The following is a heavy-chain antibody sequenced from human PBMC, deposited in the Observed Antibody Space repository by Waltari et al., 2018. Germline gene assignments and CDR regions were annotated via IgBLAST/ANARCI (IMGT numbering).Heavy chain of an antibody. CDR2: IKTNTGNP. J-gene: IGHJ4*02. V-gene: IGHV7-4-1*02. CDR3: AREKIVPSSWYRDSHDY. Sequence: QVQLVQSGSELKKPGASVKVSCKASGYTFTSYAMNWVRQAPGQGLEWMGWIKTNTGNPTYAQGFTGRVVFSLDTSVSTAYLQISSLKAEDTAVYYCAREKIVPSSWYRDSHDYWGQGTLVTVSS. D-gene: IGHD6-13*01. CDR1: GYTFTSYA.